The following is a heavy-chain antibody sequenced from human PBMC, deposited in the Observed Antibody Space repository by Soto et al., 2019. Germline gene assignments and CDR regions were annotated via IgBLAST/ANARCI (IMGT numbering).Heavy chain of an antibody. D-gene: IGHD5-12*01. CDR1: GYTFTTSY. CDR3: ARGRDGYVGLFDY. J-gene: IGHJ4*02. Sequence: ASVKLSCKTSGYTFTTSYIHWVRQAPGQGLEWMGIISPSGGFTTYAQKFQGQVTISADKSISTAYLQWSSLKASDTAMYYCARGRDGYVGLFDYWGQGTLVTVSP. V-gene: IGHV1-46*01. CDR2: ISPSGGFT.